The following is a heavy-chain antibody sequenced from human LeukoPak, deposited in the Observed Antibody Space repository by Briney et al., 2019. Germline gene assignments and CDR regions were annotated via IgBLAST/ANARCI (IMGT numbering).Heavy chain of an antibody. D-gene: IGHD6-13*01. Sequence: PGGSLRPSCAASGFTFSSYAMNWVRQAPGKGLEWVSGIRDNGDSTYYADSVKGRFTISRDNSKNTVYLQMNSLSAEDTALYYCAKARGYSSSSSFDYWGQGTLVTVSS. CDR1: GFTFSSYA. V-gene: IGHV3-23*01. J-gene: IGHJ4*02. CDR2: IRDNGDST. CDR3: AKARGYSSSSSFDY.